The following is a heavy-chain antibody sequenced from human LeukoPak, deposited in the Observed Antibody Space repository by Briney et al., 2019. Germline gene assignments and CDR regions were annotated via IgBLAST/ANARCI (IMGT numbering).Heavy chain of an antibody. V-gene: IGHV4-59*06. CDR3: ATRAAAGYYYFDY. D-gene: IGHD6-13*01. CDR2: IYYSGST. CDR1: GGSLNSDY. J-gene: IGHJ4*02. Sequence: SETLSLTCTVSGGSLNSDYWSWIRQPPGKGLEWIGYIYYSGSTYYNPSLKSRVTISVDTSKNQFSLKLSSVTAADTAVYYCATRAAAGYYYFDYWGQGTLVTVSS.